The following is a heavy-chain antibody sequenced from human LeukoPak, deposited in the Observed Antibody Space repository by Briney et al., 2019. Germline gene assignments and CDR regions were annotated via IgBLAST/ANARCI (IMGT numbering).Heavy chain of an antibody. J-gene: IGHJ6*03. CDR2: IYTSGST. Sequence: SETLSLTCAVYGGSFSGYYWSWIRQPAGKGLEWIGRIYTSGSTNYNPSLKSRVTISVDTSKNQFSLKLSSVTAADTAVYYCARWYYYYYMDVWGKGTTVTVSS. CDR1: GGSFSGYY. CDR3: ARWYYYYYMDV. V-gene: IGHV4-59*10.